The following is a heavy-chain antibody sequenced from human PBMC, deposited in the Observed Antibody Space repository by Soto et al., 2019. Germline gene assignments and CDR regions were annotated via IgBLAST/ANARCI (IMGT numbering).Heavy chain of an antibody. Sequence: QVQLQQWGAGLLKPSETLSLTCAVNGGPFGGFYWTWIRQSPGKGLEWIGEIHHGGSTNYNPSLKSRVTMSVDTSKNQFSLKLTPVTAADTAVYYCARGYRISMVILTTNYFDSWGQGTPVTVSS. V-gene: IGHV4-34*01. CDR2: IHHGGST. CDR3: ARGYRISMVILTTNYFDS. J-gene: IGHJ4*02. D-gene: IGHD3-10*01. CDR1: GGPFGGFY.